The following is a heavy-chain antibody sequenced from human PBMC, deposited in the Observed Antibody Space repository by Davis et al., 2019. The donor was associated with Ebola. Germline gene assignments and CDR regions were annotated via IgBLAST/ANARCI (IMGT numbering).Heavy chain of an antibody. CDR3: ARGIRYFDWLLVYYYYMDV. V-gene: IGHV2-26*01. J-gene: IGHJ6*03. Sequence: SGPTLVKPTETLTLTCTVSGFSLSNARMGVSWIRQPPGKALEWLAHIFSNDEKSYSTSLKSRLTISKDTSKSQVVLTMTNMDPVDTATYYCARGIRYFDWLLVYYYYMDVWGKGTTVTVSS. CDR1: GFSLSNARMG. CDR2: IFSNDEK. D-gene: IGHD3-9*01.